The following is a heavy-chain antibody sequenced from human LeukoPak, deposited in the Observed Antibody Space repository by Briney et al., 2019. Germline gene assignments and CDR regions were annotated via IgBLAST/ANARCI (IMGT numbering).Heavy chain of an antibody. V-gene: IGHV3-23*01. J-gene: IGHJ5*02. CDR2: ISGSGGST. D-gene: IGHD2-2*01. CDR3: ARETYCSSTSCYVLDP. Sequence: GGSLRLSCAASGFTFSSYAMSWVRQAPGKGLEWVSAISGSGGSTYYADSVKGRFTISRDNSKNTLYLQMNSLRAEDTAVYYCARETYCSSTSCYVLDPWGQGTLVTVSS. CDR1: GFTFSSYA.